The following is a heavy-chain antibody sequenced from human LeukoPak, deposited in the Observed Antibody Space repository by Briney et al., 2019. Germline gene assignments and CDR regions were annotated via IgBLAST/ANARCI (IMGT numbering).Heavy chain of an antibody. Sequence: SETLSPTCTVSGSSISSYYWSWIRQPAGKGLEWIGRIYTSGSTNYNPSLKSRVTMSVDTSKNQFSLKLSSVTAADTAVYYCARHFDHYYDSSGYDGANAHNWFDPWGQGTLVTVSS. J-gene: IGHJ5*02. D-gene: IGHD3-22*01. CDR3: ARHFDHYYDSSGYDGANAHNWFDP. CDR2: IYTSGST. V-gene: IGHV4-4*07. CDR1: GSSISSYY.